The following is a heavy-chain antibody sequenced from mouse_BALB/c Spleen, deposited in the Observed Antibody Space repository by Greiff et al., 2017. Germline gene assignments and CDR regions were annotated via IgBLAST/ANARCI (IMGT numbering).Heavy chain of an antibody. D-gene: IGHD2-4*01. V-gene: IGHV1S135*01. J-gene: IGHJ2*01. CDR3: ARGSEYEGFDY. CDR2: IDPYNGGT. Sequence: EVQLQQSGPELGKPGASVKISCKASGYSFTGYNMYWVKQSHRKSLEWIGYIDPYNGGTSYNQKSKGKATLTVDKSSSTAYMHLNSLTSEDSAIYYCARGSEYEGFDYWGQGTTLTVSS. CDR1: GYSFTGYN.